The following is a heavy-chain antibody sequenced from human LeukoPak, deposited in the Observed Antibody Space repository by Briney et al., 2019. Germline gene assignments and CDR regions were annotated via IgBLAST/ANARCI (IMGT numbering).Heavy chain of an antibody. CDR3: TRDFPDYGDYVPYYYGMDV. CDR1: GFTFGDYA. Sequence: GGSLRLSCTASGFTFGDYAVSWFRQAPGKGLEWVGFIRSKAYGGTTEYAASVKGRFTISRDDSKSIAYLQMNSLKTEDTAVYYCTRDFPDYGDYVPYYYGMDVWGQGTTVTVSS. D-gene: IGHD4-17*01. V-gene: IGHV3-49*03. CDR2: IRSKAYGGTT. J-gene: IGHJ6*02.